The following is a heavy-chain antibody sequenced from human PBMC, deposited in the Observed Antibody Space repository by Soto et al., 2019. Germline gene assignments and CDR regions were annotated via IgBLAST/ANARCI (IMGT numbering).Heavy chain of an antibody. V-gene: IGHV4-59*01. CDR1: GSSISPYY. J-gene: IGHJ4*02. CDR3: VRVGGYYGDYPHFDY. CDR2: IYYSGST. D-gene: IGHD4-17*01. Sequence: QVQLQESGPGLVKPSETLSLTCTVSGSSISPYYWSWIRQPPGKGLEWIGSIYYSGSTKYNPSLRTRLTISVDKTKNQFCLRLSSVTAADKAVYYCVRVGGYYGDYPHFDYWGQGPLVTVSS.